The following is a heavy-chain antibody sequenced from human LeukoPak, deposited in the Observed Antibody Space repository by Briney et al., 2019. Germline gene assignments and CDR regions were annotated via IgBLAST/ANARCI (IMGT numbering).Heavy chain of an antibody. Sequence: GGSLRLSCAASGFIFSSYEMNWVRQAPGKGLEWVSYISSSGSSIYYADSVKGRFTISRDNAKNSLYLQMNSLRPEDTAVYFCERDLGYGSGPVWFDPWGEGTLVTVSS. V-gene: IGHV3-48*03. J-gene: IGHJ5*02. CDR3: ERDLGYGSGPVWFDP. CDR1: GFIFSSYE. D-gene: IGHD3-10*01. CDR2: ISSSGSSI.